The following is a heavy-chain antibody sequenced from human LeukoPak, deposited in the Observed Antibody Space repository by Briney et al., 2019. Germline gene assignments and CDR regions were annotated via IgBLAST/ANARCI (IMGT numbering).Heavy chain of an antibody. V-gene: IGHV3-23*01. CDR3: ARGGMITFGGVIVRSAFDI. Sequence: GGSLRLSCAASGFTFNTYAMSWVRQAPGKGLEWVSAISGSGGSTYYADSVKGRFTISRDNSKNTLYLQMNSLRAEDTAVYYCARGGMITFGGVIVRSAFDIWGQGTMVTVSS. J-gene: IGHJ3*02. D-gene: IGHD3-16*02. CDR2: ISGSGGST. CDR1: GFTFNTYA.